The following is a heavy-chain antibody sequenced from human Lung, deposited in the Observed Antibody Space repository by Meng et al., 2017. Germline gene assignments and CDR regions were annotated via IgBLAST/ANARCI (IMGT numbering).Heavy chain of an antibody. J-gene: IGHJ4*02. Sequence: VHRQELGPGLVKPSGALSLTCAVSGGSISSDNWCSWVRQPPGKGLEWIGEIYHSGSTNYNPSLKSRITISVDKPKNQFSLTLSSVTAADTAVYYCTKNDFYCLGYWGQGTLVTVSS. D-gene: IGHD2-21*01. CDR2: IYHSGST. V-gene: IGHV4-4*02. CDR3: TKNDFYCLGY. CDR1: GGSISSDNW.